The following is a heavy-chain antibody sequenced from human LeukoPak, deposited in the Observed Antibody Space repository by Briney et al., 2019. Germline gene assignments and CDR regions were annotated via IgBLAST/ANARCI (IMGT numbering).Heavy chain of an antibody. V-gene: IGHV3-30*18. D-gene: IGHD6-13*01. J-gene: IGHJ6*02. CDR3: AKDEKNSSWYHYYYGMDV. CDR2: ISYNGSNK. Sequence: PGGSLRLSCAASGFTFSSYGMHWVRQAPGKGLEWVAGISYNGSNKYYADSVKGRFTISRDNSKNTLYLQLNSLRAEDTAVYYCAKDEKNSSWYHYYYGMDVWGQGTTVTVSS. CDR1: GFTFSSYG.